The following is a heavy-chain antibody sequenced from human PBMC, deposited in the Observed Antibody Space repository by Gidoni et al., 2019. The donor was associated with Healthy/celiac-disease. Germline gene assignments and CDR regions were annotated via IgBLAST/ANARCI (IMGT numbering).Heavy chain of an antibody. Sequence: EVQLLESGGGLVQPGGSLRLSCAASGFTFSSYAMSWVRQAPGKGMEWVSAISGSGGSTYYAESVKGRFTISRDNSKNTLYLQMNSMRAEDTAVYYCAKSPSDPTPYYYYMDVWGKGTTVTVSS. J-gene: IGHJ6*03. CDR2: ISGSGGST. CDR3: AKSPSDPTPYYYYMDV. V-gene: IGHV3-23*01. CDR1: GFTFSSYA.